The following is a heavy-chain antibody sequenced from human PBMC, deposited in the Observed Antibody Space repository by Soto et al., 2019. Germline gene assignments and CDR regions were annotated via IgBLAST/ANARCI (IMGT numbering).Heavy chain of an antibody. Sequence: SETLSLTCTVSGGSISSGGYYWSWIRQHPGKGREWIGYIDYSGSTYYNPSRKSRVTISVDTSKNSYSLNLRSLTAAATAVYYCARGSDCSGGSCDYGMDVWGQGTTVTVSS. CDR1: GGSISSGGYY. CDR3: ARGSDCSGGSCDYGMDV. CDR2: IDYSGST. J-gene: IGHJ6*02. V-gene: IGHV4-31*03. D-gene: IGHD2-15*01.